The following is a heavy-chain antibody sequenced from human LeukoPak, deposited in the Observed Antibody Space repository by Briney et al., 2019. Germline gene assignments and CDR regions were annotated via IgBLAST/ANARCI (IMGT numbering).Heavy chain of an antibody. J-gene: IGHJ5*02. Sequence: TPSETLSLTCAVYGGSFSGYYWSWIRQPPGKGLEWIGEINHSGSTNYNPSLKSRVTISVDTSKNQFSLKLSSVTAADTAVYYCARAPTPLRMVRGVKNWFDPWGQGTLVTVSS. CDR2: INHSGST. CDR3: ARAPTPLRMVRGVKNWFDP. D-gene: IGHD3-10*01. V-gene: IGHV4-34*01. CDR1: GGSFSGYY.